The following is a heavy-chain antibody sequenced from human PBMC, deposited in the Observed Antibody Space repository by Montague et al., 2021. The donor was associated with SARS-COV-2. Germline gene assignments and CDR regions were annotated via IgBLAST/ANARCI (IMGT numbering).Heavy chain of an antibody. CDR3: AGREYSYGWGD. D-gene: IGHD5-18*01. Sequence: SETLSLTCTVSGGSISGSSYYWGWIRQPPGKGLEWIASVYYSGNTYYSPSLKSRLTISVDTSKNQFSLKLKSVTAADTALYYCAGREYSYGWGDGGQGTLVTVSS. CDR1: GGSISGSSYY. J-gene: IGHJ4*02. CDR2: VYYSGNT. V-gene: IGHV4-39*01.